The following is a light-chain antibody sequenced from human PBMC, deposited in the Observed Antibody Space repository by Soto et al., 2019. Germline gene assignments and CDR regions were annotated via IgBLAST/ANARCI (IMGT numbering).Light chain of an antibody. Sequence: EIVMTQSPATLSVSPWERATHSCTASHYVYSNVAWFQQRPGQAPRLLIYRASTRATGTPATFSGSGSGTEFTLTITSLQSEDFAFYYCQQYHNLCTFGQGTEVEIK. V-gene: IGKV3-15*01. CDR3: QQYHNLCT. CDR2: RAS. CDR1: HYVYSN. J-gene: IGKJ2*02.